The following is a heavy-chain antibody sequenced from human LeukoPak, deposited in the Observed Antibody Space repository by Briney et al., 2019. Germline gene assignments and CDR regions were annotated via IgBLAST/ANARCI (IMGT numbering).Heavy chain of an antibody. CDR1: GFPFSRFY. D-gene: IGHD3-22*01. J-gene: IGHJ4*02. CDR2: IGLSGSPL. V-gene: IGHV3-11*04. Sequence: VRPGGSLRLSCAVSGFPFSRFYMSWIRQAPGKGLEWISYIGLSGSPLDYADSVKGRFTISRDNAKNSLYLDMNSLRAEDTAVYYCARKDFSSGSFSYWGQGTLATVSS. CDR3: ARKDFSSGSFSY.